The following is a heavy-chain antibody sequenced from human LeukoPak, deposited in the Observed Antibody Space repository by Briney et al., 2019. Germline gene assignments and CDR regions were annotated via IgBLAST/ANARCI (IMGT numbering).Heavy chain of an antibody. Sequence: GGSLRLSCAASGFTFSSHWMHWVRQAPGKGLVWVSRINSDGSSTSYADSVKGRFTISRDNAKNTLYLQMNSLRAEDTAVYYCARANYGSGSFYAMDVWGKGTTVTVSS. J-gene: IGHJ6*04. CDR1: GFTFSSHW. CDR3: ARANYGSGSFYAMDV. V-gene: IGHV3-74*01. CDR2: INSDGSST. D-gene: IGHD3-10*01.